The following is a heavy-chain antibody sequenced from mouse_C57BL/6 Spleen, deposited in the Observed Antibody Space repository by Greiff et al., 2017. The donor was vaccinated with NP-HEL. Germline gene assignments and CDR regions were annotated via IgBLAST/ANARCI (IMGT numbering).Heavy chain of an antibody. CDR3: AKGNWDFDY. Sequence: VQLQQSGPELVKPGASVKISCKASGYTFTSYWITWVKQRPGQGLEWIGDIYPGSGSTNYNEKFKSKATLTVDTSSSTAYMQLSSLTSEDSAVYYCAKGNWDFDYWGQGTTLTVSS. CDR2: IYPGSGST. J-gene: IGHJ2*01. V-gene: IGHV1-55*01. CDR1: GYTFTSYW. D-gene: IGHD4-1*02.